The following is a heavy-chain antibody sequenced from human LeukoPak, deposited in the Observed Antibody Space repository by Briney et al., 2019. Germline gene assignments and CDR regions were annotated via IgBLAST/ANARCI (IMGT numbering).Heavy chain of an antibody. CDR3: AKWGVNYYDSSGYETPVDY. D-gene: IGHD3-22*01. CDR1: GFAFSSYG. Sequence: PGRSLRLSCAASGFAFSSYGMHWVRQAPGKGLEWVAVISYDGSNKYYADSVKGRFTISRDNSKNTLYLQMNSLRAEDTAVYYCAKWGVNYYDSSGYETPVDYWGQGTLVTVSS. J-gene: IGHJ4*02. CDR2: ISYDGSNK. V-gene: IGHV3-30*18.